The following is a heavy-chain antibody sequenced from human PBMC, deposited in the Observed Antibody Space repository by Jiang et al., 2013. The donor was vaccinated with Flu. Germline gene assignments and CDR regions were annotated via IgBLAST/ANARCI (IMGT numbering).Heavy chain of an antibody. J-gene: IGHJ4*02. Sequence: GSGLVKPSETLSLTCTVSGGSISSSSYYWGWIRQPPGKGLEWIGSIYYSGSTYYNPSLKSRVTISVDTSKNQFSLKLSSVTAADTAVYYCARDYDLDYWGQGTLVTVSS. D-gene: IGHD5-12*01. V-gene: IGHV4-39*07. CDR3: ARDYDLDY. CDR2: IYYSGST. CDR1: GGSISSSSYY.